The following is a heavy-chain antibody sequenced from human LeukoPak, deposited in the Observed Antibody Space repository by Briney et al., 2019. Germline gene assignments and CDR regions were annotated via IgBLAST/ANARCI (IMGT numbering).Heavy chain of an antibody. Sequence: GGSLRLSCAASGFTFSSYEMNWVRQAPGKGLEWVSYISSSGSTIYYADSVKGRFTISRDNAKNSLYLQMNSLRAADTAVYYCARVRRCFDWLFGPNWFDPWGQGTLVTVSS. CDR3: ARVRRCFDWLFGPNWFDP. D-gene: IGHD3-9*01. V-gene: IGHV3-48*03. J-gene: IGHJ5*02. CDR1: GFTFSSYE. CDR2: ISSSGSTI.